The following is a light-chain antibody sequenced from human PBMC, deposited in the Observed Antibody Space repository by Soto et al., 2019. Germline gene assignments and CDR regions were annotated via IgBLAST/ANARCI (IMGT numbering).Light chain of an antibody. V-gene: IGLV2-14*01. CDR2: DVS. CDR3: SSYTSSSTYV. Sequence: QSVLTQPASVSGSPGQSITISCTGTSSDVGGYNYVSWYQQHPGKAPKLMIYDVSNRPSGVSNRFSGSKSGNTASLTISGLKAEEEADYYCSSYTSSSTYVFGTGTKLTVL. CDR1: SSDVGGYNY. J-gene: IGLJ1*01.